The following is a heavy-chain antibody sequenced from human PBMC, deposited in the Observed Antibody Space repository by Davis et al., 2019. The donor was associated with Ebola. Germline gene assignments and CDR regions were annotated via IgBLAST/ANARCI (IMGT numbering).Heavy chain of an antibody. D-gene: IGHD2-2*01. V-gene: IGHV1-69*13. CDR2: ILPIIGRA. J-gene: IGHJ4*02. CDR1: GGTFSSYA. CDR3: AREVPAATQAFFDL. Sequence: SVKVSCKASGGTFSSYAISWVRQAAGQGLEWMGGILPIIGRAYYAQKFQGRVTIIADASTSTAYMELSSLRSEDTAVYFCAREVPAATQAFFDLWGLGTLVTVSS.